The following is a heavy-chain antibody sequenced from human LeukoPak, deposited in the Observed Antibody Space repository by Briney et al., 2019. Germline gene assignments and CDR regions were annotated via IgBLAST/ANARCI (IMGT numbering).Heavy chain of an antibody. Sequence: SETLSLTCTVSGGSLTSYYWSWIRQPPGKGLQWIGYIYYSGSVNYNPSLKSRVTISVDTSKNQFSLNLSSVTAADTAVYYCARLRSYFDYWGQGTQVTVSS. V-gene: IGHV4-59*08. CDR3: ARLRSYFDY. CDR2: IYYSGSV. J-gene: IGHJ4*02. CDR1: GGSLTSYY.